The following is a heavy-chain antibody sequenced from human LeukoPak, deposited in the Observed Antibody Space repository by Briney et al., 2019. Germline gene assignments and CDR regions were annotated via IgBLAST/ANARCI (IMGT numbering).Heavy chain of an antibody. CDR2: IYHSGST. Sequence: PSETLSLTRAVSGGSISSSNWWSWVRQPPGKGLEWIGEIYHSGSTNYNPSLKSRVTISVDKSKNQFSLKLSSVTAADTAVYYCARVGDIVVVPAAIPNWFDPWGQGTLVTVSS. J-gene: IGHJ5*02. CDR3: ARVGDIVVVPAAIPNWFDP. D-gene: IGHD2-2*01. CDR1: GGSISSSNW. V-gene: IGHV4-4*02.